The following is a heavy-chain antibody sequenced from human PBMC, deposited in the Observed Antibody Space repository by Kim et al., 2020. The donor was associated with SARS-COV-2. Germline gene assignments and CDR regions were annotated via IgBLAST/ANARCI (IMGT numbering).Heavy chain of an antibody. CDR2: INTNTGNP. D-gene: IGHD6-13*01. J-gene: IGHJ6*03. Sequence: ASVKVSCKASVYTFTSYAMNWVRQAPGQGLEWMGWINTNTGNPTYAQGFTGRFVFSLDTSVSTAYLQISSLKAEDTAVYYCARDLEQQLVLYYYYYMDVWGKGTTVTVSS. V-gene: IGHV7-4-1*02. CDR1: VYTFTSYA. CDR3: ARDLEQQLVLYYYYYMDV.